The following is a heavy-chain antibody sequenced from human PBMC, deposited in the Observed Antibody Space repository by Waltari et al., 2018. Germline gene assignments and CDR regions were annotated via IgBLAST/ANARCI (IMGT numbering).Heavy chain of an antibody. V-gene: IGHV4-38-2*02. D-gene: IGHD3-22*01. CDR1: GDSISSCYY. CDR2: IYHSGST. Sequence: QVQLQESGPGLVKPSETLSLTCTVSGDSISSCYYWGWLRQPPGKGLEWIGSIYHSGSTYYNPSLKSRVTISVDTSKNQFSLKLSSVTAADTAVYYCARDLDNFYDSSGYYDYWGQGTLVTVSS. CDR3: ARDLDNFYDSSGYYDY. J-gene: IGHJ4*02.